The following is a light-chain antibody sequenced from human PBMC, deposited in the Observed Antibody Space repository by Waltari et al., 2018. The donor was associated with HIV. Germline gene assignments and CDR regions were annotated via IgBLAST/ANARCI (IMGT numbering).Light chain of an antibody. CDR1: PRDIGPSHS. CDR3: QSYDSSLSAVV. V-gene: IGLV2-14*03. Sequence: QSALTQPASMSGSPGQSITIPCAGPPRDIGPSHSVSWYQQHTDRPPKLIIYDVSYRPSGVDSRFSGSKSGTSASLAITGLQAEDEADYYCQSYDSSLSAVVFGGGTKLTVL. CDR2: DVS. J-gene: IGLJ2*01.